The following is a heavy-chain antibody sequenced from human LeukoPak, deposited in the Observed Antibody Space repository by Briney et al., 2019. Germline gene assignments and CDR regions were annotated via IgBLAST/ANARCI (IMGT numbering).Heavy chain of an antibody. CDR3: ARRWPDPPDY. Sequence: ASVKVSCKASGYTFTRWNFSWVRQAPGQGLEWMGWISTYNGDTKYAQKFQGRVTMTTDTSTSTTYMELRSLTSDDTAVYYCARRWPDPPDYWGQGTLVTVSS. J-gene: IGHJ4*02. V-gene: IGHV1-18*01. CDR2: ISTYNGDT. CDR1: GYTFTRWN.